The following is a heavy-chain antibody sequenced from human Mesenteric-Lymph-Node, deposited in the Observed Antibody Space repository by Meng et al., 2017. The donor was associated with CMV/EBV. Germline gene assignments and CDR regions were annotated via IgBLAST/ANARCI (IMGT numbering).Heavy chain of an antibody. V-gene: IGHV1-2*02. Sequence: ASVKVSCKASGYTFTGHYLNWLRQAPGQGLEWMGWINPNSGGTNYAQKFQGRVTMTRDTSISTAYMELSRLRSDDTAVYYCASGGSYQSEGGAFDIWGQGTMVTVSS. D-gene: IGHD1-26*01. CDR3: ASGGSYQSEGGAFDI. J-gene: IGHJ3*02. CDR1: GYTFTGHY. CDR2: INPNSGGT.